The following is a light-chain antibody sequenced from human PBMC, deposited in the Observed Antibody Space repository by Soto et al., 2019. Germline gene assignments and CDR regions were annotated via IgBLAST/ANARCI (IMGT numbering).Light chain of an antibody. J-gene: IGLJ3*02. CDR1: DGDIGSYNY. CDR2: EVN. Sequence: QSALTQPASVSGSPGQSITISCTGSDGDIGSYNYVSWYQQHPGKVPKPIIYEVNDRPSGISNRFSGSKSGNTASLTISGLQAEDEADYYCCSFTNTNTWVFGGGTKVTVL. CDR3: CSFTNTNTWV. V-gene: IGLV2-14*01.